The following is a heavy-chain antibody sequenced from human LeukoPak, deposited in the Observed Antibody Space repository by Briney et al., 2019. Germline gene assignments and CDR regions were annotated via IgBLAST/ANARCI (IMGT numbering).Heavy chain of an antibody. CDR2: IKQDGSEK. Sequence: PGGSLRLSCAASGFTFSSYWMSWVRQAPGKGLEWVANIKQDGSEKYYVDSVKGRFTISRDNAKNSLYLQMNNLRAEDTAVYYCARHNYDVWSGYFIDYWGQGTLVTVSS. D-gene: IGHD3-3*01. CDR3: ARHNYDVWSGYFIDY. CDR1: GFTFSSYW. J-gene: IGHJ4*02. V-gene: IGHV3-7*01.